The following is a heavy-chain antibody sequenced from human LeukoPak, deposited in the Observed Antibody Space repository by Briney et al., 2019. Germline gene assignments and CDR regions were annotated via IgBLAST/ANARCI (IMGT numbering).Heavy chain of an antibody. Sequence: GASVKVSCKASGYTFIGHYIHWVRQAPGQGLEWMGWINPQNGATNYAQRLQGRVSMTRDTSISTAYMELNRLTSDDTAVYYCARDLISAGDLCDYWGQGTLVTVSS. CDR1: GYTFIGHY. V-gene: IGHV1-2*02. J-gene: IGHJ4*02. D-gene: IGHD6-13*01. CDR2: INPQNGAT. CDR3: ARDLISAGDLCDY.